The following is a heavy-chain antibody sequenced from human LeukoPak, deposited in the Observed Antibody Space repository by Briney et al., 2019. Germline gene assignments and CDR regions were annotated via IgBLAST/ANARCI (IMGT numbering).Heavy chain of an antibody. Sequence: GGSLRLPCAASGFTFSSYGMHWVRQAPGKGLEWVAFIRYDGSNKYYADSVKGRFTISRENSKNRLYLQMNSLRAEDTAVYYCARAEGYGGELDSWGQGTLVTVSS. CDR3: ARAEGYGGELDS. J-gene: IGHJ4*02. D-gene: IGHD4-23*01. CDR2: IRYDGSNK. V-gene: IGHV3-30*02. CDR1: GFTFSSYG.